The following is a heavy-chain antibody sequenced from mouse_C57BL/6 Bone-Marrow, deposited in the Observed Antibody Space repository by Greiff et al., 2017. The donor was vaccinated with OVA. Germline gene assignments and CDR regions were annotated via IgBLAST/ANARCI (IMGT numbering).Heavy chain of an antibody. CDR1: GYTFTSYW. CDR3: ARGYSWDWFAY. CDR2: IDPNSGGT. Sequence: VQLQQPGAELVKPGASVKLSCKASGYTFTSYWMHWVKQRPGRGLEWIGRIDPNSGGTKYNEKFKCKATLTVDKPSSTAYMQLSSLTSEDSAVYYCARGYSWDWFAYWGQGTLVTVSA. V-gene: IGHV1-72*01. J-gene: IGHJ3*01. D-gene: IGHD3-1*01.